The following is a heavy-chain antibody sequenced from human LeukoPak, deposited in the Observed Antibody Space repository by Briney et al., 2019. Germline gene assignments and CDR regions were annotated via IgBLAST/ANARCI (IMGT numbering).Heavy chain of an antibody. D-gene: IGHD3-22*01. CDR1: GGFMNSYY. J-gene: IGHJ3*01. Sequence: PSETLSLTCTVSGGFMNSYYWSWIRQPAGRGLEWIGRIYPNGNTNYNPSLRGRISMSVDTSKSQYSLKLSSVTAADTAVYYCARGAYYYDSRGWDVWGQGTLVTVSS. V-gene: IGHV4-4*07. CDR3: ARGAYYYDSRGWDV. CDR2: IYPNGNT.